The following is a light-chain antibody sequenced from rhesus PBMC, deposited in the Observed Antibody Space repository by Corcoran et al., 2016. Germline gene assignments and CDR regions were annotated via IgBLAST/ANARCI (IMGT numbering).Light chain of an antibody. V-gene: IGKV2-104*02. CDR1: QSLLDSEDGNTY. J-gene: IGKJ1*01. Sequence: DIVMTQTPLSLPVTPGEPASISCRSSQSLLDSEDGNTYLDWYLQKPGQSPQLLIYVVSNRASGVPDRVSGSGSDTDFTVKISRVEAEDVGVYYCMQGIEFPPTCGQGTKVEIK. CDR3: MQGIEFPPT. CDR2: VVS.